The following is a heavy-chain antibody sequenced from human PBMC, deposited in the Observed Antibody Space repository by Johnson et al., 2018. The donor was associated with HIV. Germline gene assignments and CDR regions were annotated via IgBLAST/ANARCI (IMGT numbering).Heavy chain of an antibody. D-gene: IGHD2-15*01. Sequence: RLVESGGGLVQPGGSLRLSCAASGFTFSTYAMHWVRLAPGKGLEYVSGISTNGGSTYYANSVKDRFTISRDNSKNTLYLQMGSLRAEDTALYYCVVVVVAATAFDIWGQGTMVTVSS. CDR1: GFTFSTYA. V-gene: IGHV3-64*01. CDR2: ISTNGGST. CDR3: VVVVVAATAFDI. J-gene: IGHJ3*02.